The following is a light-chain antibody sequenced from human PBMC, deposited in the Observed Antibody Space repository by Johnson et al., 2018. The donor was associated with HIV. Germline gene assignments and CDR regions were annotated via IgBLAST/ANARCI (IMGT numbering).Light chain of an antibody. CDR3: GTWDSSLSAV. J-gene: IGLJ1*01. CDR1: SSNIGNNY. Sequence: QSMLTHPPSVSAAPGQKVTISCSGSSSNIGNNYVSWYQQLPRTPPKLLIYENNKRPSGIPDRFSGSKSGTSATLGITGLQTGDEADYYCGTWDSSLSAVFGTGTKVTVL. V-gene: IGLV1-51*02. CDR2: ENN.